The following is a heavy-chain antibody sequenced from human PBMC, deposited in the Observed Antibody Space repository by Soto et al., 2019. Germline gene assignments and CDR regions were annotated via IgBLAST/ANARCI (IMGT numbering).Heavy chain of an antibody. CDR3: AKDGGSYWGAFDY. J-gene: IGHJ4*02. CDR2: ISGSGGST. D-gene: IGHD1-26*01. V-gene: IGHV3-23*01. Sequence: HPGGSLRLSCAASGFTFSSYAMSWVRRAPGKGLEWVSAISGSGGSTYYADSVKGRFTISRDNSKNTLYLQMNSLRAEDTAVYYCAKDGGSYWGAFDYWGQGTLVTVSS. CDR1: GFTFSSYA.